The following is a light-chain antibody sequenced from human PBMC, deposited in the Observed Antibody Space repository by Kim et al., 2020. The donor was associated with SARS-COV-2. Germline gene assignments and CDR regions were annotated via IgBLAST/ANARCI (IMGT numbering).Light chain of an antibody. J-gene: IGLJ2*01. CDR1: SCDVGGYNY. CDR2: DVS. CDR3: YSYAGSYVV. Sequence: PGQSVTVSCTGTSCDVGGYNYVSWYQQHPGKAPKLMIYDVSKRPSGVPDRFSGSKSGNTASLTISGLQAEDEADYYCYSYAGSYVVFGGGTQLTVL. V-gene: IGLV2-11*01.